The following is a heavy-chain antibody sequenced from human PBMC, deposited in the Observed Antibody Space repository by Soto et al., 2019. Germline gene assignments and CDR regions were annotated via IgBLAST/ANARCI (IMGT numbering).Heavy chain of an antibody. CDR2: INPDGRET. J-gene: IGHJ4*02. D-gene: IGHD1-26*01. CDR3: ASGGWETPI. V-gene: IGHV3-7*03. CDR1: GFSFDTYW. Sequence: GGSLRLSCAASGFSFDTYWMSWVRQAPGKGLEWVATINPDGRETFYVDSVRGRFTISRDNAKKSLYLQMNSLRAEDTAVYYCASGGWETPIWGQGTLVTVS.